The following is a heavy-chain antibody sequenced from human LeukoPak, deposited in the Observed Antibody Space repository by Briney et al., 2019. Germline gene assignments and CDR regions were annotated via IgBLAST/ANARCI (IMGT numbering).Heavy chain of an antibody. CDR1: GGSFSGYY. J-gene: IGHJ6*03. V-gene: IGHV4-34*01. Sequence: SETLSLTCAVYGGSFSGYYWSWIRQPPGKGLEWIGEINHSGGTNYNPSLKSRVTISVDTSKNQFSLKLSSVTAADTAVYYCARETAYYDSSGYYYGIRYYYYYMDVWGKGTTVTVSS. CDR2: INHSGGT. D-gene: IGHD3-22*01. CDR3: ARETAYYDSSGYYYGIRYYYYYMDV.